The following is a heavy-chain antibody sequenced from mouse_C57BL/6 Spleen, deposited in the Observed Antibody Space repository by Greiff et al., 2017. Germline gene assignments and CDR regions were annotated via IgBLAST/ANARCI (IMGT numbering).Heavy chain of an antibody. Sequence: QVQLQQSGAELVKPGASVKLSCKASGYTFTSYWMQWVKQRPGQGLEWIGEIDPSDSYTNYNQKFKGKATLTVDTSSSTAYMQLSSLTSEDSAVYYCARVGYGNLYAMDYWGQGTSVTVSS. CDR2: IDPSDSYT. D-gene: IGHD2-1*01. V-gene: IGHV1-50*01. CDR3: ARVGYGNLYAMDY. CDR1: GYTFTSYW. J-gene: IGHJ4*01.